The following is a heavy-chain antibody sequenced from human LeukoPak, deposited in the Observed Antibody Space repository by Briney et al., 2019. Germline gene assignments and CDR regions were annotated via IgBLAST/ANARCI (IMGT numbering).Heavy chain of an antibody. CDR1: GYTFTSYG. Sequence: ASVKVSCKASGYTFTSYGISWVRQAPGQGLEWMGWISAYNGNTNYAQKLQGRVTMTTDTSTSTAYMELSSLRSEDTAVYYCARSDILTGTDYWGQGTLVTVSS. CDR3: ARSDILTGTDY. D-gene: IGHD3-9*01. V-gene: IGHV1-18*01. J-gene: IGHJ4*02. CDR2: ISAYNGNT.